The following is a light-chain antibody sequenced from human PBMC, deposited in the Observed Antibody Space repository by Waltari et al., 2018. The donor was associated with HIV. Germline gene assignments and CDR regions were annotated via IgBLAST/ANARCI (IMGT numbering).Light chain of an antibody. J-gene: IGLJ2*01. Sequence: AVTQPASVSGLPGQSTTISCTGDDSDFGLYNSGSWYQQDSGKPPRLSLYDFGRWASGVSDRFSGSMSVNTDSLTISGLRAEDEGHYYCASITDDNTIIFGGGTEVTVL. CDR3: ASITDDNTII. CDR2: DFG. V-gene: IGLV2-14*03. CDR1: DSDFGLYNS.